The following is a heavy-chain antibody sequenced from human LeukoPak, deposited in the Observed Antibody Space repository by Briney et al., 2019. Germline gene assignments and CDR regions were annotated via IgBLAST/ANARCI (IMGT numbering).Heavy chain of an antibody. D-gene: IGHD2-21*02. CDR3: ARNGFRTYCGSGCYSDYMDV. Sequence: SETLSLTCTVSGGSISSYYWSWIRQPAGKGLEWIGRIYTSGSTNYNPSLKSRVTMSVDTSKNQFSLKLSSVTAADTAVYYCARNGFRTYCGSGCYSDYMDVWGSGTTVTVAS. J-gene: IGHJ6*03. V-gene: IGHV4-4*07. CDR2: IYTSGST. CDR1: GGSISSYY.